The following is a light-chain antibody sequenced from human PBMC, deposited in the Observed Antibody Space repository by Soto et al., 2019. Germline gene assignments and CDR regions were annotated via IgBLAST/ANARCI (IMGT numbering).Light chain of an antibody. J-gene: IGKJ1*01. CDR1: QSSSSW. V-gene: IGKV1-5*01. CDR3: QQYNSYRT. CDR2: DAS. Sequence: DIQMTQSPSTLSASVGDRVTITFRASQSSSSWLALYQQKPGKAPKLLIYDASSLESGVPSRFSGSGSGTEFTLTISSLQPDDFATYYCQQYNSYRTFGQGTKVDIK.